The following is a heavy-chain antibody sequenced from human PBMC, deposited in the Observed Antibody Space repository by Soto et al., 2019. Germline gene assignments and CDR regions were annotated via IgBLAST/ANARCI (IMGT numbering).Heavy chain of an antibody. CDR3: AIPRARTVSSSWHWHYYYGMDV. CDR1: GYSLTEFA. J-gene: IGHJ6*02. CDR2: FDPEDGET. Sequence: GASVKVSCKVSGYSLTEFAMHWVRQAPGKGLEWMGGFDPEDGETFYAQKLEVRVRMTEDTSTDTGYLELSSLRSEDTAVYYCAIPRARTVSSSWHWHYYYGMDVWGQGTTVTVSS. D-gene: IGHD6-13*01. V-gene: IGHV1-24*01.